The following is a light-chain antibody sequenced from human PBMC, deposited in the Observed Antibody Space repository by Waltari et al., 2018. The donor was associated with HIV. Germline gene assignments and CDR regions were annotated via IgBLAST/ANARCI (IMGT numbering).Light chain of an antibody. V-gene: IGKV4-1*01. CDR2: WAS. J-gene: IGKJ3*01. Sequence: DIVMTQSPDSLAVSLGERATINCKSSQSVIYSSNNKNYLSWFQQKPGQPPRLLIYWASTRETGVPDRFSGGVSGTDFTLTISSLQAEDVAVYYCQQYYSTPFTFGPGTRVDIK. CDR1: QSVIYSSNNKNY. CDR3: QQYYSTPFT.